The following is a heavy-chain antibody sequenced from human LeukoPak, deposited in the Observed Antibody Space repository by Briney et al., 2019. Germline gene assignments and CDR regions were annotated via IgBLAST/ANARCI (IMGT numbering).Heavy chain of an antibody. CDR2: IKHGGGT. CDR1: GASFSAYF. V-gene: IGHV4-34*01. Sequence: SETLSLTCGVYGASFSAYFWNWVRQSPGKGLEWIGEIKHGGGTNYNPSLKSRVTMSVDTSKNQFSLKLSSVTAADMAVYYCARDRYYYDSSGYYYFDYWGQGTLVTVSS. D-gene: IGHD3-22*01. J-gene: IGHJ4*02. CDR3: ARDRYYYDSSGYYYFDY.